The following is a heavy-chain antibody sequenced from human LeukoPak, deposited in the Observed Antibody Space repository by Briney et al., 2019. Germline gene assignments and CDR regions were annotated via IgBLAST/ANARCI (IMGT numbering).Heavy chain of an antibody. V-gene: IGHV3-7*01. Sequence: GGSLRLSCTASGFTFNTYWMIWVRQAPGKGPEWVANINQDGSARYYVASVKGRFTISRDNAKNSVHLQMNSLRAEDTAMYYCARKGLPDYWGRGTMVTVSS. CDR2: INQDGSAR. D-gene: IGHD2-21*02. J-gene: IGHJ4*02. CDR3: ARKGLPDY. CDR1: GFTFNTYW.